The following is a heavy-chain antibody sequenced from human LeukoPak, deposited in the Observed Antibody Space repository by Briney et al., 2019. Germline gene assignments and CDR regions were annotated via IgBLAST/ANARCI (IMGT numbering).Heavy chain of an antibody. J-gene: IGHJ4*02. CDR1: GFTFSSYK. CDR2: ISGDSRYI. Sequence: GGSLRLSCAASGFTFSSYKMNWVRQAPGKGLEWVSSISGDSRYIYYADSLKGRFTISRDNAKNSLHLQMNSLRAEDTAVYYCARDPGTVADAYFDYWGPGTLVTVSS. CDR3: ARDPGTVADAYFDY. D-gene: IGHD6-19*01. V-gene: IGHV3-21*01.